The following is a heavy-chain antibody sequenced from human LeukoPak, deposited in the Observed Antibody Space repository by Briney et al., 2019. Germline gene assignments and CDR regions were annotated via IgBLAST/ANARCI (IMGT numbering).Heavy chain of an antibody. CDR1: GYSISSGYY. D-gene: IGHD3-3*01. J-gene: IGHJ4*02. CDR3: ARLITIPVSGYYFDY. V-gene: IGHV4-38-2*01. CDR2: IYHSGST. Sequence: PSETLSLTCAVSGYSISSGYYWGWIRPPPGKGLEWIGSIYHSGSTYYNPSLKSRVTISVDTSKNQFSLKLSSVTAADTAVYYCARLITIPVSGYYFDYWGQGTLVTVSS.